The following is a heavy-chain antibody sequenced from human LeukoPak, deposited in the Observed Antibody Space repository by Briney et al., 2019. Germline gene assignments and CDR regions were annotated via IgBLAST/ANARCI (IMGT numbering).Heavy chain of an antibody. CDR3: AKGRNNGMDV. Sequence: GGSLRLSCAASGFAFSTYAMSWVRQAPGEGLEWLSAIAYTGETTYYADSVKGRFTVSRDNSENTLYLQMNSLRAEDTAVYYCAKGRNNGMDVWGQGTTVTVSS. CDR2: IAYTGETT. V-gene: IGHV3-23*01. J-gene: IGHJ6*02. CDR1: GFAFSTYA. D-gene: IGHD2/OR15-2a*01.